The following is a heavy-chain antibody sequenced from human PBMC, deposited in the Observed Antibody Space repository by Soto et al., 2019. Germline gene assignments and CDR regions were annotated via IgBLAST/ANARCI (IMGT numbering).Heavy chain of an antibody. J-gene: IGHJ4*02. V-gene: IGHV4-38-2*02. Sequence: SETLSLTCTVSGYSISSGYYWGWIRQPPGKGLEWIGSIYHSGSTYYNPSLKSRVTISVDTSKNQFSLKLSSVTAADTAVYYCARPRDWSSSYYYFDYWGQGTLVTVSS. CDR3: ARPRDWSSSYYYFDY. CDR1: GYSISSGYY. D-gene: IGHD3-22*01. CDR2: IYHSGST.